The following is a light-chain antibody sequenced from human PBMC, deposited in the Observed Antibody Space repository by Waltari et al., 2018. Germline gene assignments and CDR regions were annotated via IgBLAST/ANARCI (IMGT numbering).Light chain of an antibody. CDR1: QSISRF. CDR3: QHYTSDSKT. J-gene: IGKJ1*01. CDR2: RAS. V-gene: IGKV1-5*03. Sequence: DVQMTQSPSTLSASVGDRVTITCRASQSISRFLAWYQQSAGTAPKLLIYRASTLQSGVPSRFSGSGSGTEFTLTISSLQPDDFATYYCQHYTSDSKTFGQGTKVEI.